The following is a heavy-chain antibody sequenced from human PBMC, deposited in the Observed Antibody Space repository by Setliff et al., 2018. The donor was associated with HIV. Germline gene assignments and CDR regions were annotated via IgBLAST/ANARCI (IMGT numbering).Heavy chain of an antibody. Sequence: PGGSLRLSCAASGFTFSSYSMNWVRQAPGKGLEWVSSISASATYIYYADSVKGRFTISRDNAENSLYLQMNSLRAEDTAVYYRARDNGRYFDRGWFDPWGQGALVTVSS. CDR1: GFTFSSYS. D-gene: IGHD3-9*01. CDR3: ARDNGRYFDRGWFDP. J-gene: IGHJ5*02. CDR2: ISASATYI. V-gene: IGHV3-21*01.